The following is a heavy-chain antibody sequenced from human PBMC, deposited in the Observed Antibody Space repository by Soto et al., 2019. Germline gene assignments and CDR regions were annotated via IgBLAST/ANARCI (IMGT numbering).Heavy chain of an antibody. J-gene: IGHJ6*02. CDR1: GFTFSSYA. CDR2: ISGSGGST. D-gene: IGHD3-3*01. Sequence: EVQLLESGGGLVQPGGSLRLSCAASGFTFSSYAMSWVRQAPGKGLVWVSAISGSGGSTYYADSVKGRFTISRDNSKNTLYLQMNSLRAEDTAVYYCAKSRRGAITIFGVVMGGMDVWGQGTTVTVSS. V-gene: IGHV3-23*01. CDR3: AKSRRGAITIFGVVMGGMDV.